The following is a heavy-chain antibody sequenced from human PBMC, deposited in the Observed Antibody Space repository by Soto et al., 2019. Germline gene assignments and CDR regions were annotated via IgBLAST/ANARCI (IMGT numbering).Heavy chain of an antibody. CDR2: ISSSGGST. J-gene: IGHJ4*02. D-gene: IGHD5-12*01. CDR1: GFTFSSYA. CDR3: AKDLGGYSGYAFDY. Sequence: EVQLLESGGGLVQPGGSLRLSCAASGFTFSSYAMSWVRQAPGKGLEWVSSISSSGGSTYYADSVKGRFTISRDNSKNTLYLQMNSLGAEDTAVYYCAKDLGGYSGYAFDYWGQGTLVTVSS. V-gene: IGHV3-23*01.